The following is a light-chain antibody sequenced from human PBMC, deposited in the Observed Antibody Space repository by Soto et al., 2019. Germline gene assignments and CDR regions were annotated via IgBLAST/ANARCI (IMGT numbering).Light chain of an antibody. J-gene: IGLJ1*01. Sequence: LTHPPSTSGSPGQSVTISCTGTSSDVGGYNYVSWYQQQPGKAPKLMIYEVSKRPSGVPDRFSGSKSGNTASLTVSGLQAEDEADYYCSSYVGSNNFVFGTGTKVTVL. CDR2: EVS. CDR3: SSYVGSNNFV. V-gene: IGLV2-8*01. CDR1: SSDVGGYNY.